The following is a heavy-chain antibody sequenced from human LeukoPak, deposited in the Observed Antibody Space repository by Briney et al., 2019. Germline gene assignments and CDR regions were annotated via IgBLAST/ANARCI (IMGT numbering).Heavy chain of an antibody. CDR1: GGTSSSYA. V-gene: IGHV1-69*13. J-gene: IGHJ6*03. CDR3: ARWDYYYYYMDV. CDR2: IIPIFGTA. Sequence: SVKVSCKASGGTSSSYAISWVRQAPGQGLEWVGGIIPIFGTANYAQKFQGRVTITADESTSTAYMELSSLRSEDTAVYYCARWDYYYYYMDVWGKGTTVTISS.